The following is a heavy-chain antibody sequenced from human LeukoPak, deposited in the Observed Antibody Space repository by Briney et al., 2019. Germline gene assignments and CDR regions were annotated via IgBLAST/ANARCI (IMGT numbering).Heavy chain of an antibody. CDR1: GGTFSSYA. CDR2: IIPFFGTA. J-gene: IGHJ6*02. CDR3: ARERWEPPYYYYGLDV. D-gene: IGHD1-26*01. V-gene: IGHV1-69*13. Sequence: EASVKVSCTASGGTFSSYAISWVRQASGQGLEWMGGIIPFFGTANYAQKFQGRVTIIADESTSTAYMELSSLRSEDTAIYYCARERWEPPYYYYGLDVWGQGTTVTVSS.